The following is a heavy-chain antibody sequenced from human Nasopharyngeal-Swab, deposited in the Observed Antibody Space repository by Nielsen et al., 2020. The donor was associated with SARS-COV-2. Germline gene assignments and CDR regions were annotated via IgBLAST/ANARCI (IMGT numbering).Heavy chain of an antibody. J-gene: IGHJ4*02. V-gene: IGHV4-59*12. Sequence: ESLKISCTVSGGSISDYFWSWIRQPPGKGLEWIGYVYSTGSTDYNPSLQSRLTISLDTSKNQFSLKLRSVTAADTAVYYCAEKGYTSSWYFYWGQGTLVTVSS. CDR2: VYSTGST. CDR3: AEKGYTSSWYFY. D-gene: IGHD6-13*01. CDR1: GGSISDYF.